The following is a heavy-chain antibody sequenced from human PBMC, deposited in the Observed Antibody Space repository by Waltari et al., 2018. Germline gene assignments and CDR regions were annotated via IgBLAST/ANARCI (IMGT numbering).Heavy chain of an antibody. Sequence: QLQLQESGPGLVKPSETLSLTCTVSGGSISSSSYYWGWIRQPPGKGLEWIGRIYYIGSTYYNPSIKSRVTISVDTSKNQFSLKLSSVTAADTAVYYCARQSPFYYYYYGMDVWGQGTTVTVSS. V-gene: IGHV4-39*07. CDR1: GGSISSSSYY. CDR3: ARQSPFYYYYYGMDV. CDR2: IYYIGST. J-gene: IGHJ6*02.